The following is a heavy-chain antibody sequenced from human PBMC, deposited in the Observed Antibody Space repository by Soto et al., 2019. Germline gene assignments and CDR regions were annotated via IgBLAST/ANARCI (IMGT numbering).Heavy chain of an antibody. J-gene: IGHJ5*01. CDR3: ARTASGRGWFDS. D-gene: IGHD2-21*02. CDR2: IYYIGTT. CDR1: GGSVRSPSHY. Sequence: SETRSLTCTVSGGSVRSPSHYWSWIRQPPVKGLEWIGNIYYIGTTDYNASLANRVTLPLDPSENQFSLKMRSVTVAETAVHYCARTASGRGWFDSCGQGTLVT. V-gene: IGHV4-61*01.